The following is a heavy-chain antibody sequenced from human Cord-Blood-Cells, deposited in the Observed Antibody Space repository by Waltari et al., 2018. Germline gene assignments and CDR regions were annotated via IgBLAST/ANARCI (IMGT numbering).Heavy chain of an antibody. CDR3: ARGRGGVRGVLPNHNWFDP. CDR2: IYYRGSP. Sequence: QVQLQESGPGLVKPSETLSLTCTVSGGSVSSGSYYWSWIRQPPGKGLEWIGYIYYRGSPNYNPSLKSRVTISVDTSKNQFSLKLSSVTAADTAVYYCARGRGGVRGVLPNHNWFDPWGQGTLVTVSS. CDR1: GGSVSSGSYY. J-gene: IGHJ5*02. V-gene: IGHV4-61*01. D-gene: IGHD3-10*01.